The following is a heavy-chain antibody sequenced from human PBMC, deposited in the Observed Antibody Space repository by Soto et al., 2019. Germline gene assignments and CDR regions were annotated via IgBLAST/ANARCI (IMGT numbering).Heavy chain of an antibody. CDR3: ARDNVVVVPAAIPGVGNGMDV. D-gene: IGHD2-2*02. J-gene: IGHJ6*02. V-gene: IGHV4-31*03. CDR2: IYYSGST. CDR1: GGSISSGGYY. Sequence: QVQLQESGPGLVKPSQTLSLTCTVSGGSISSGGYYWSWIRQHPGKGLEWIGYIYYSGSTYYNPSLKSRVTISVDTSKNQFSLKLSYVTAADTAVYYCARDNVVVVPAAIPGVGNGMDVWGQGTTVTVSS.